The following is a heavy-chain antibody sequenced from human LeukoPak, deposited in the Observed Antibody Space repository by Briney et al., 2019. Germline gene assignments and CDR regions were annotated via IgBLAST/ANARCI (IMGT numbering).Heavy chain of an antibody. CDR3: ASLRPHYRFDP. Sequence: PSETLSLTCSVSGDSTSSYYWSWIRQPPGERLEWIGYIYYSGSTNYNPSLKSRVTISIDTSRNQFSLKLSSVTAADTATYFCASLRPHYRFDPWGQGTLVTVSS. CDR1: GDSTSSYY. J-gene: IGHJ5*02. V-gene: IGHV4-59*08. D-gene: IGHD3-10*01. CDR2: IYYSGST.